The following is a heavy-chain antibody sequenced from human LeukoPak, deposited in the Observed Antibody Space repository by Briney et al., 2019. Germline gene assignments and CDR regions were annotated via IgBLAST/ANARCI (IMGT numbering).Heavy chain of an antibody. Sequence: SETLSLTCTVSGGSISSGGYYWSWIRQPPGKGLEWIGYIYHSGSTYYNPSLKSRVTISVDTSKNQFSLKLSSVTAADTAVYYCARTGPMIPGNIDYWGQGTLVTVSS. CDR2: IYHSGST. D-gene: IGHD1-14*01. J-gene: IGHJ4*02. CDR3: ARTGPMIPGNIDY. CDR1: GGSISSGGYY. V-gene: IGHV4-30-2*01.